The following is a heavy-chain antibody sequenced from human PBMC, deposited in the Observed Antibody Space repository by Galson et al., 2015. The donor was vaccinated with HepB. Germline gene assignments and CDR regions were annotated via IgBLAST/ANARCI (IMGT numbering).Heavy chain of an antibody. V-gene: IGHV3-48*02. J-gene: IGHJ4*02. CDR3: ARAVRYSGSYTDMYYFDY. D-gene: IGHD1-26*01. CDR2: ISSSSSTI. CDR1: GFTFSSYS. Sequence: SLRLSCAASGFTFSSYSMNWVRQAPGKGLEWVSYISSSSSTIYYADSVKGRFTISRDNAKNSLYLQMNSLRDEDTAVYYCARAVRYSGSYTDMYYFDYWGQGTLVTVSS.